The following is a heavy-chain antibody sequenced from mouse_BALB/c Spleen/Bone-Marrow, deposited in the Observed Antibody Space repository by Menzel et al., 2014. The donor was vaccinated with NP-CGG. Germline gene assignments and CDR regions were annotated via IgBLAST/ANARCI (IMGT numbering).Heavy chain of an antibody. CDR1: GYSITSGYY. CDR2: ISYDGSN. CDR3: ARGGNIDY. D-gene: IGHD2-1*01. J-gene: IGHJ2*01. Sequence: VQLQQSGPGLVKPSQSLSLTCSVTGYSITSGYYWNWIRQFPGNKLEWMGYISYDGSNNYNPSLKNRISITRDTSKNQFFLKLNSVTTEDTATYHCARGGNIDYWGQGTTLTVSS. V-gene: IGHV3-6*02.